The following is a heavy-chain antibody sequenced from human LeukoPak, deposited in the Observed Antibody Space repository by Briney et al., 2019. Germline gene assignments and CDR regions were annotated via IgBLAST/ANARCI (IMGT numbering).Heavy chain of an antibody. V-gene: IGHV3-21*04. CDR1: GFTFSSYS. CDR3: ARDSYYDYVWGSPDAFDI. J-gene: IGHJ3*02. D-gene: IGHD3-16*01. CDR2: ISSSSSYI. Sequence: AGGSLRLSCAASGFTFSSYSMNWVRQAPGKGLEWVSSISSSSSYIYYADSVKGRFTISRDNSKNTLYLQMNSLRAEDTAVYYCARDSYYDYVWGSPDAFDIWGQGTMVTVSS.